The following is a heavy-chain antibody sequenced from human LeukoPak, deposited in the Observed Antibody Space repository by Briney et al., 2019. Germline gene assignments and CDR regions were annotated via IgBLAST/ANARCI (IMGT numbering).Heavy chain of an antibody. J-gene: IGHJ4*02. CDR2: INPNSGGT. CDR1: GYTFTGYY. CDR3: ARVGYCSGTSCSSYYFGY. Sequence: GASVKVSCKASGYTFTGYYMHWVRQAPGQGLEWMGWINPNSGGTNYAQKFQGRVTMTRDTSISTSYMELSRLRSDDTAVYYCARVGYCSGTSCSSYYFGYWGQGTLVTVSS. D-gene: IGHD2-2*03. V-gene: IGHV1-2*02.